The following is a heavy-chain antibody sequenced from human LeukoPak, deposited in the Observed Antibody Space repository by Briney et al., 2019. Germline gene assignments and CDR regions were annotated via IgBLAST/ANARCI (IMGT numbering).Heavy chain of an antibody. Sequence: SETVSLTCSVSGDSVSRSDSYWDWIRQPPGKGLEWIGTIYYSGRTYYSPSLKSRVTMSVDPSNNQFSLNLRSVTAADTALYYCARRRYYDGSGYLEWGQGTLLSVSS. CDR2: IYYSGRT. CDR1: GDSVSRSDSY. J-gene: IGHJ1*01. CDR3: ARRRYYDGSGYLE. V-gene: IGHV4-39*01. D-gene: IGHD3-22*01.